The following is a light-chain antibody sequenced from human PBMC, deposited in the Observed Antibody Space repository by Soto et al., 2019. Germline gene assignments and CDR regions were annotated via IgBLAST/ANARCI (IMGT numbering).Light chain of an antibody. CDR1: QSVSTY. CDR2: DAF. Sequence: EIVLTQSPVTLSLSPGERATLCCRASQSVSTYLAWYQQKPGQAPRLLIYDAFKRATGIPARFSGSGSGTDFTLTISSLEPEDFAVYYCQQRSNWPSTFGGGTKVEIK. CDR3: QQRSNWPST. V-gene: IGKV3-11*01. J-gene: IGKJ4*01.